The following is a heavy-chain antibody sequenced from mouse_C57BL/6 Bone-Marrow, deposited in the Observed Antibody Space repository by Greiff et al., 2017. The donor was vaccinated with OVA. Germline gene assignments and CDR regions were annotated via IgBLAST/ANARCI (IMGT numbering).Heavy chain of an antibody. J-gene: IGHJ1*03. CDR3: ARWVTTVGYWYFDV. CDR1: GYTFTSYW. V-gene: IGHV1-50*01. Sequence: QVQLQQPGAELVKPGASVTLSCKASGYTFTSYWMQWVKQRPGQGLEWIGEIDPSDSYTNYNQKFKGKATLTVDTSSSTAYMQLSSLTSEDSAVYYCARWVTTVGYWYFDVWGTGTTVTVSS. D-gene: IGHD1-1*01. CDR2: IDPSDSYT.